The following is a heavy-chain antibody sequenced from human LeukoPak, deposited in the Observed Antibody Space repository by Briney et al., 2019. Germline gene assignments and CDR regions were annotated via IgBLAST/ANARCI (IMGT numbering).Heavy chain of an antibody. V-gene: IGHV4-61*01. CDR3: ASHSPEEQWLAYYFDY. D-gene: IGHD6-19*01. Sequence: SETLSLTCTVSGGSVSSGSYYWSWIRQPPGKGLEWIGYIYYSGSTNYNPSLKSRVTMSVDTSKNQFSLKLSSVTAADTAVYYCASHSPEEQWLAYYFDYWGQGTLVTVSS. CDR2: IYYSGST. CDR1: GGSVSSGSYY. J-gene: IGHJ4*02.